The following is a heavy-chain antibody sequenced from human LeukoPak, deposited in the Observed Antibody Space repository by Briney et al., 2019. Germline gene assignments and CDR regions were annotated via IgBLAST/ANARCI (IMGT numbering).Heavy chain of an antibody. V-gene: IGHV4-59*01. CDR3: TSGGMVSGDY. CDR1: GGSISSYY. Sequence: SETLSLTCTVSGGSISSYYWNWIRQPPGKGLEWIGYIYHSGSTNYNPSLKSRVTISVDTSKNQFSLKLSSVTAADTAVYYCTSGGMVSGDYWGHGTLVTVSS. CDR2: IYHSGST. J-gene: IGHJ4*01. D-gene: IGHD2-8*01.